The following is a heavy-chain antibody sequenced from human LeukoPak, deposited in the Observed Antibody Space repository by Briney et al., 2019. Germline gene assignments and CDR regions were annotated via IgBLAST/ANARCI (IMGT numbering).Heavy chain of an antibody. CDR3: AREKNDIVVTSYYFDY. Sequence: PGGSLRLSCAASGFTVSKDYMSWVRQAPGKGLEWVSVIYSDGSTKYADSVKGRFTISRDNSKNTLYLQMNSLRAEDTAVYYCAREKNDIVVTSYYFDYWGQGTLVTVSS. J-gene: IGHJ4*02. V-gene: IGHV3-53*01. CDR2: IYSDGST. D-gene: IGHD5-12*01. CDR1: GFTVSKDY.